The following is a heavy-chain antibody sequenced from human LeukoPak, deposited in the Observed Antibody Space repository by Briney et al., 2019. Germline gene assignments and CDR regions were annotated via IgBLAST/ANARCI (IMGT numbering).Heavy chain of an antibody. CDR1: GGSISSSSYY. Sequence: SETLSLTCTVSGGSISSSSYYWSWIRQPPGKGLEWNGNINYSGSTNYNPSIRSRVTISGDTSKNQFPLIQSSVTAADTAVYYCATHIGTTSRGYYAYWGQGTLVTVSS. D-gene: IGHD3-22*01. V-gene: IGHV4-39*06. CDR3: ATHIGTTSRGYYAY. J-gene: IGHJ4*02. CDR2: INYSGST.